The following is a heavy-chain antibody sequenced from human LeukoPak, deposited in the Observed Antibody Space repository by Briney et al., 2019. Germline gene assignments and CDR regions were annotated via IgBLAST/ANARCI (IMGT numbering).Heavy chain of an antibody. CDR2: ISFDGSYK. J-gene: IGHJ3*02. CDR3: AKSVDDSSGWPAFDI. CDR1: GFTFSHYG. D-gene: IGHD3-22*01. Sequence: LPGGSLRLSCAASGFTFSHYGMHWVRQAPGKGLEWVAGISFDGSYKYYADSVKGRFTISRDNSKNTLYLQMNSLRAEDTAVYYCAKSVDDSSGWPAFDIRGQGTMVTVSS. V-gene: IGHV3-30*18.